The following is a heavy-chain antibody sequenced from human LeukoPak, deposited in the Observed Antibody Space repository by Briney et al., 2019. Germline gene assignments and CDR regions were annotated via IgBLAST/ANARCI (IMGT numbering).Heavy chain of an antibody. Sequence: PSETLSLTCTVSGGSISSTGYSWGWICQPPGKGLEWIGSVYYSGSTHYNPSLKSRVTISGDTSKNQFSLKLSSVTAADTAVYYCARQSLASYDYWGQGSLVTVSS. CDR1: GGSISSTGYS. J-gene: IGHJ4*02. V-gene: IGHV4-39*01. CDR3: ARQSLASYDY. D-gene: IGHD2-21*01. CDR2: VYYSGST.